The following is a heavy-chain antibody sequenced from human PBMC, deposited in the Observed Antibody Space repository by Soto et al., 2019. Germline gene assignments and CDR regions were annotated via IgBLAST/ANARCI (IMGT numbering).Heavy chain of an antibody. CDR1: GGTFSSYA. Sequence: QVQLVQSGAEVKKPGSSVKVSCKASGGTFSSYAISWVRQAPGQGLEWMGGIIPIFGTANYAQKFQGRVTITADESTSTAYMELSSLRSEDTAVYYCARDAGAFYGGNAGAAFDIWGQGTNCHRLF. CDR2: IIPIFGTA. CDR3: ARDAGAFYGGNAGAAFDI. D-gene: IGHD4-17*01. V-gene: IGHV1-69*01. J-gene: IGHJ3*02.